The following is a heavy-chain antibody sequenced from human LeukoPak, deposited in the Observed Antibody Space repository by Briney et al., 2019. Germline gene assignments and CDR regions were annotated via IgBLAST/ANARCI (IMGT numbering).Heavy chain of an antibody. Sequence: GGSLRLSCAASGFTFSSYVMSWVRQAPGKGLEWVSAISGSDDSTYYADSVKGRFTISRDNSKNTLCLQMNSLRAEDTAVYYCAKDRIVGATARLFDYWGQGTLVTVSS. D-gene: IGHD1-26*01. CDR1: GFTFSSYV. V-gene: IGHV3-23*01. CDR2: ISGSDDST. CDR3: AKDRIVGATARLFDY. J-gene: IGHJ4*02.